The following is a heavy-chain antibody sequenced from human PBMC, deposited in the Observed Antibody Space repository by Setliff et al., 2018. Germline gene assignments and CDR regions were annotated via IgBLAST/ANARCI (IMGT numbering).Heavy chain of an antibody. V-gene: IGHV3-7*01. J-gene: IGHJ6*03. D-gene: IGHD5-12*01. CDR2: IKQDSTEK. CDR3: ARGLVATSGYDYYYYYMDV. Sequence: PGGSLRLSCVDSGFTLSNYWMTWVRQAPGKGLEWVANIKQDSTEKYYVDSVKGRFTISRDNAKSSLYLQMNSPRAEDTAVYYCARGLVATSGYDYYYYYMDVWGKGTTVTVSS. CDR1: GFTLSNYW.